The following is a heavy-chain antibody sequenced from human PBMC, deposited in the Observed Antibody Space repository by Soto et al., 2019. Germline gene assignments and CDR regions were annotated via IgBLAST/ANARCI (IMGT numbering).Heavy chain of an antibody. D-gene: IGHD3-10*01. Sequence: QVQLVQSGAEVKKPGSSVKVSCKASGGTFSSYAISWVRQAPGQGLEWMGGIIPIFGTANYAQKSQGRVTITADESTSTAYMELSSLRSEDTAVYYCARTYGSGSPDPIYYYYGMDVWGQGTTVTVSS. J-gene: IGHJ6*02. CDR1: GGTFSSYA. V-gene: IGHV1-69*01. CDR3: ARTYGSGSPDPIYYYYGMDV. CDR2: IIPIFGTA.